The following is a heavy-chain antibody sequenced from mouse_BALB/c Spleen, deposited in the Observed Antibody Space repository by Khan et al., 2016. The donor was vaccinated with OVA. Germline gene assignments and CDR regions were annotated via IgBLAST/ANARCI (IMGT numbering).Heavy chain of an antibody. Sequence: EVQLQQSGAELVKPGASVKLSCTASGFNIKDTYMHWVKQRPEQGLEWIGRIDPANGKTKYDPKFQGKATITADTSSNTAYLQLSSLHYEDTAVYNCARINAWGQGTTLTVSS. CDR2: IDPANGKT. CDR3: ARINA. CDR1: GFNIKDTY. J-gene: IGHJ2*01. V-gene: IGHV14-3*02.